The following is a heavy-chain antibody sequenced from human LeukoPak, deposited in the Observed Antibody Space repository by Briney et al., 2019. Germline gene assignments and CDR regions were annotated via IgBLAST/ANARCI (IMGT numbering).Heavy chain of an antibody. CDR1: GFTFSDYY. CDR3: ARSIFDYYYGSGSTSYVLGY. Sequence: KSGGSLRLSCAASGFTFSDYYMSWIRQAPGKGLEWVSYISSSSSYTNYADSVKGRFTISRDNAKNSLYLQMNSLRAEDTAVYYCARSIFDYYYGSGSTSYVLGYWGQGTLVTVSS. D-gene: IGHD3-10*01. J-gene: IGHJ4*02. V-gene: IGHV3-11*03. CDR2: ISSSSSYT.